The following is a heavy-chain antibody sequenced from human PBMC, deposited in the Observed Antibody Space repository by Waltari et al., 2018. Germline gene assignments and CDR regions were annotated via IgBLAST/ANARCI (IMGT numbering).Heavy chain of an antibody. CDR1: GGSFSGYY. CDR2: INHSGST. D-gene: IGHD6-13*01. CDR3: ARGGGYEAAAGRVTDY. J-gene: IGHJ4*02. Sequence: QVQLQQWGAGLLKPSETLSLTCAVYGGSFSGYYWSWIRQPPGKGLEWIGEINHSGSTNYNPSLKSRVTISVDTSKNQFSLKLSSVTAADTAVYYCARGGGYEAAAGRVTDYWGQGTLVTVSS. V-gene: IGHV4-34*01.